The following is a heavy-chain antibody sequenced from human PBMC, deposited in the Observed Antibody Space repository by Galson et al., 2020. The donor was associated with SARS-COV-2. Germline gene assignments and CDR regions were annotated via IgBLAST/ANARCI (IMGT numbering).Heavy chain of an antibody. V-gene: IGHV4-4*02. CDR1: GGFISSGNW. J-gene: IGHJ4*02. Sequence: SETLSLTCAVSGGFISSGNWWAWVRQSPGRRLEWIGKIFHTGSPNYNPSLKSRVTISGDTSKNQFSLKMNSVTAADTAVYYCARGFVDSTIWYPYYFDYWGQGALVTVSS. CDR3: ARGFVDSTIWYPYYFDY. D-gene: IGHD6-13*01. CDR2: IFHTGSP.